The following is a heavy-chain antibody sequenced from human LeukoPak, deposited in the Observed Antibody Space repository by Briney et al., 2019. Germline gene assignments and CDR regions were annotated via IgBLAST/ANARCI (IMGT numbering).Heavy chain of an antibody. J-gene: IGHJ4*02. Sequence: QPGGSLRLSCAASGFTISSYGMHWVRQAPGKGLEWVALISFDGSEKYYAEPVKGRFTISRDNSKNTLYLQMNSVRVEDTAVYFCAKDVKMFRGPMIMRHFDYWGQGTLVTVSS. V-gene: IGHV3-30*18. CDR3: AKDVKMFRGPMIMRHFDY. D-gene: IGHD3-10*01. CDR1: GFTISSYG. CDR2: ISFDGSEK.